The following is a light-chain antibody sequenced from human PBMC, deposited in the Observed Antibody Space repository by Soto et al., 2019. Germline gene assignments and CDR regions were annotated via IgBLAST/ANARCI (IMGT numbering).Light chain of an antibody. V-gene: IGKV3-20*01. CDR2: GAS. Sequence: EPVLTQSPGSLSLSPGERATLSCRASQSVNSRFLAWYQQKPGQAPRLLIYGASSRATGTPDRFSGSGSGTDFTLTISRLEPEDFAVYYCQQYGSALTWTFGQGTKVEIK. J-gene: IGKJ1*01. CDR1: QSVNSRF. CDR3: QQYGSALTWT.